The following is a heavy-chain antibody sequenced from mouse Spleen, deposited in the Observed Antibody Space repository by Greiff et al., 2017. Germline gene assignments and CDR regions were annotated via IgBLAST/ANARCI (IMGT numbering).Heavy chain of an antibody. Sequence: QVQLQQSGAELVRPGTSVKVSCKASGYAFTNYLIEWVKQRPGQGLEWTGVINPGSGGTNYNEKFKGKATLTADKSSSTAYMQLSSLTSEDSAVYFCARHSSGYAYYFDYWGQGTTLTVSS. CDR1: GYAFTNYL. CDR3: ARHSSGYAYYFDY. CDR2: INPGSGGT. D-gene: IGHD3-1*01. V-gene: IGHV1-54*01. J-gene: IGHJ2*01.